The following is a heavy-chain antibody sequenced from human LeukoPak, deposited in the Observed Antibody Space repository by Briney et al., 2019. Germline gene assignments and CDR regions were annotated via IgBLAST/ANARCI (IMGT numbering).Heavy chain of an antibody. CDR2: INPDGSGT. Sequence: GGSLRLSCAASGFTFSTYWMHWVRQGPGKGPVWVSRINPDGSGTSHADSVKGRFTISRDNAKNTLYLQMNSLRAEDTAVYYCARDSGSGSYSGYWGLGTLVTVSS. CDR1: GFTFSTYW. J-gene: IGHJ4*02. CDR3: ARDSGSGSYSGY. D-gene: IGHD3-10*01. V-gene: IGHV3-74*01.